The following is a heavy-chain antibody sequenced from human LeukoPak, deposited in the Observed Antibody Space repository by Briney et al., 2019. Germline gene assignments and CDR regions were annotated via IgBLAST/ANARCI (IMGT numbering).Heavy chain of an antibody. D-gene: IGHD4-23*01. J-gene: IGHJ4*02. V-gene: IGHV3-23*01. CDR2: ISGNGVST. Sequence: GSLRLSCAGSGFTFSSYAMNWVRQAPRKGREWVSLISGNGVSTYYADSVKGRFTISRYNSENTLYLQMNSLRAEDTAVYYCAKDRGFYGGNSFDYWGQGTLVTVSS. CDR3: AKDRGFYGGNSFDY. CDR1: GFTFSSYA.